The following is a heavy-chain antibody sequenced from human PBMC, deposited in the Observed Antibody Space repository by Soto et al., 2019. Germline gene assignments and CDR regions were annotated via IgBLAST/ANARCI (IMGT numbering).Heavy chain of an antibody. V-gene: IGHV1-3*05. CDR1: GYTFTSYA. Sequence: QVQLVQSGAEEKKPGASVKVSCKASGYTFTSYAMHWVRQAPGQRLEWMGWINAGNGNTKYSQKFQGRVTITRDTAXSXXYMELSSLRSEDTAVYYCARDRTVTTWGAVGYFDLWGRGTLVTVSS. J-gene: IGHJ2*01. D-gene: IGHD4-17*01. CDR2: INAGNGNT. CDR3: ARDRTVTTWGAVGYFDL.